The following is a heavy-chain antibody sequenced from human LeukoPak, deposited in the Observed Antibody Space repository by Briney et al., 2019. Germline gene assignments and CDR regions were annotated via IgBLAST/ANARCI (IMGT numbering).Heavy chain of an antibody. J-gene: IGHJ4*02. V-gene: IGHV3-21*01. Sequence: GGSLRLSCAASGFTFSSYSMNWVRQAPGKGLEWVSSISSSSSYIYYADSVKGRFTISRDNAKNSLYLQMNSLRAGDTAVYYCARTRTYYYDSSGYSKPTFDYWGQGTLVTVSS. D-gene: IGHD3-22*01. CDR1: GFTFSSYS. CDR3: ARTRTYYYDSSGYSKPTFDY. CDR2: ISSSSSYI.